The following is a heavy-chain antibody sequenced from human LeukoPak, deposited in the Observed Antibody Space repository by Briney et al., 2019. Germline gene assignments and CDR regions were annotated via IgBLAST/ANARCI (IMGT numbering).Heavy chain of an antibody. Sequence: SQTLSLTCAISGDSVSSNSVTWNWIRQSPSRGLEWLGRTYYRSTWYNDYAVSVRGRITVNPDTSKNQFSLHLNSVTPEDTAVYYCARRLTQYDCFDPWGQGILVTVST. CDR1: GDSVSSNSVT. J-gene: IGHJ5*02. CDR3: ARRLTQYDCFDP. CDR2: TYYRSTWYN. V-gene: IGHV6-1*01. D-gene: IGHD2-2*01.